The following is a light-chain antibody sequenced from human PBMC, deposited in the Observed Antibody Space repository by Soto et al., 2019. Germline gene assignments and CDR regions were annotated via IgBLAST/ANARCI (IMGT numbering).Light chain of an antibody. V-gene: IGKV3-20*01. CDR3: XXXTSYPLT. CDR1: QTVRNNY. J-gene: IGKJ4*01. Sequence: EFALTQSPGTLSLSPGERATLSCRASQTVRNNYLAWYQQKPGQAPRLLIYDASSRATGIPDRFSGGGSGTDFTLTXSRLXPXXXXXXXXXXXTSYPLTFGGGTKVEIK. CDR2: DAS.